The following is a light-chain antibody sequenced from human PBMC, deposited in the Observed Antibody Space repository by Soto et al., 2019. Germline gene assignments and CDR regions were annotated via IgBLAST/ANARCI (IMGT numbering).Light chain of an antibody. J-gene: IGLJ1*01. CDR3: CSYTRSGTLI. V-gene: IGLV2-14*01. CDR1: SGDIGDYNY. CDR2: DVS. Sequence: CVLTQPASVSGSPGQSITISCVGTSGDIGDYNYVSWYQQHPGKVPKVIIYDVSNRPSGVSYRFSGTKSGNTASLTVSGLQAGDEADYYCCSYTRSGTLIFGTGTKLTVL.